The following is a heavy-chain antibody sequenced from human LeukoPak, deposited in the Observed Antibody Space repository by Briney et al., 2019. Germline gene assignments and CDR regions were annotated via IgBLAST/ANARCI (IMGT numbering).Heavy chain of an antibody. D-gene: IGHD2-2*01. V-gene: IGHV3-48*04. J-gene: IGHJ4*02. CDR3: ARGEYQLPLDY. CDR1: GFTFSSYS. Sequence: GGSLRLSCAASGFTFSSYSMNWVRQAPGKGLEWVSYISSSGSTIYYADSVKGRFTISRDNAKNSLYLQMNSLRAEDTAVYYCARGEYQLPLDYWGQGTLVTVSS. CDR2: ISSSGSTI.